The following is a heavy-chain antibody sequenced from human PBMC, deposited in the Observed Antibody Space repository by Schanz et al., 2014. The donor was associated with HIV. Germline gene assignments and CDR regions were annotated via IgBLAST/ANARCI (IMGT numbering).Heavy chain of an antibody. CDR2: ISYDRSHK. CDR3: ARDVAGCSGTSCYSDAFDI. Sequence: QVQLVESGGGVVQPGRSLRLSCAASGFTFRSYGMHWVRQAPGKGLEWVAVISYDRSHKYYADSVKGRFTISRDNSKNTLFLQMNSLRAEDTAVYFCARDVAGCSGTSCYSDAFDIWGQGTLVTVSS. J-gene: IGHJ3*02. V-gene: IGHV3-33*01. D-gene: IGHD2-2*01. CDR1: GFTFRSYG.